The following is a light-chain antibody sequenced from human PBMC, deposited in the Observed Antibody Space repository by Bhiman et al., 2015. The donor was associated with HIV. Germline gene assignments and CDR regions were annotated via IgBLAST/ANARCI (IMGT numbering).Light chain of an antibody. CDR3: ETWDSSLSAVL. V-gene: IGLV1-51*01. CDR1: SSTIGNNY. Sequence: QSVLTQPPSMSAAPGQTVTISCSGTSSTIGNNYVSWYQQFPGTAPRLLIYDNDKRPSGIPDRFSASKSGTSATLGITGLQTGDEADYYCETWDSSLSAVLFGGGTKLTVL. CDR2: DND. J-gene: IGLJ2*01.